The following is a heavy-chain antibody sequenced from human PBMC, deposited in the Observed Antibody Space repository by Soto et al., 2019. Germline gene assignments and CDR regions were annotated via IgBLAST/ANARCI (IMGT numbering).Heavy chain of an antibody. CDR3: ARGAGGYYYMDV. J-gene: IGHJ6*03. D-gene: IGHD3-10*01. Sequence: EVQLVESGGGLVQPGGSLRLSCAASGFTFSSYWMHWVGQAPGKGLVWVSRIYSDGSRTSYADSVKGRFTISRDNAKNTLYLPMDSLSPEDTAVYYCARGAGGYYYMDVWGKGTTVTVSS. V-gene: IGHV3-74*01. CDR2: IYSDGSRT. CDR1: GFTFSSYW.